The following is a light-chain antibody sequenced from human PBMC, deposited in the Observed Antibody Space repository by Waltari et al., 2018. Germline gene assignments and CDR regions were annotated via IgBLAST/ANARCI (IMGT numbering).Light chain of an antibody. CDR1: PGAVPRGPY. V-gene: IGLV7-46*01. CDR2: DTS. CDR3: LLSYSGARV. J-gene: IGLJ2*01. Sequence: QAVVTQEPSLTVSPGGTVPLTCGSSPGAVPRGPYPYWFQQKPGQAPRTLIYDTSNKHSWTPARFSGSLLGGKAALTLSGAQPEDEAEYYCLLSYSGARVFGGGTKLTVL.